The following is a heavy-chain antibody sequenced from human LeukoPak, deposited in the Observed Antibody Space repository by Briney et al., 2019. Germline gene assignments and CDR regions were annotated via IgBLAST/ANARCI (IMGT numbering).Heavy chain of an antibody. CDR2: IIPIFGTA. D-gene: IGHD1-26*01. J-gene: IGHJ4*02. CDR3: ARDRIVGATAPFDY. Sequence: SVKVSCKASGGTFSSYAISWVRQAPGQGLEWMGRIIPIFGTANYAQKFQGRVTITTDESTSTAYMELSSLRSEDTAVYYCARDRIVGATAPFDYWGQGTLVTVSS. CDR1: GGTFSSYA. V-gene: IGHV1-69*05.